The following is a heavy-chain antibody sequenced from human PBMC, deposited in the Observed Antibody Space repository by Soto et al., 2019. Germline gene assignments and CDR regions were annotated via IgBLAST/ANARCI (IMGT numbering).Heavy chain of an antibody. CDR3: AKEPLEVSGRNAFNI. J-gene: IGHJ3*02. Sequence: QVQLVESGGGVVQPGRSLRLSCAASGFTFSRYGMHWVRQAPGKGLDWVAVISYDGGAQYYSDSVKGRFTISRDNSRNTLYLQMNSLGPEDTALYYCAKEPLEVSGRNAFNIWGQGTMVTASS. CDR1: GFTFSRYG. D-gene: IGHD1-1*01. V-gene: IGHV3-30*18. CDR2: ISYDGGAQ.